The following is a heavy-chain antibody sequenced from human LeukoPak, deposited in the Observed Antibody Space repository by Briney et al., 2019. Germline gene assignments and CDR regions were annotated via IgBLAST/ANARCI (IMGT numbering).Heavy chain of an antibody. Sequence: GGSLRLSCAASGFIFDDYAMTWVREAPGKALEWVSGINWNGDSTGYADSVRGRFTISRDNAKNSLYLQINSLKAEDTAFYYCARDPEGAGWFDPWGQGTLVTVSS. D-gene: IGHD1-14*01. CDR3: ARDPEGAGWFDP. V-gene: IGHV3-20*04. CDR2: INWNGDST. CDR1: GFIFDDYA. J-gene: IGHJ5*02.